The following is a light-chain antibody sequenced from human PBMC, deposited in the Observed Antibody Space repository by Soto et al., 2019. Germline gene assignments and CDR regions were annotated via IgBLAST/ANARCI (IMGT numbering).Light chain of an antibody. CDR2: AAS. CDR3: QQSYSTPLT. V-gene: IGKV1-39*01. J-gene: IGKJ1*01. Sequence: IQVTQSPSSLSASVGDRVTITCRASQDISSYLAWYQQKPGKAPTLLIYAASTLQSGVPSRFSGSGFGTDFTLTISSLQAEDFATYYCQQSYSTPLTFGQGTKVDIK. CDR1: QDISSY.